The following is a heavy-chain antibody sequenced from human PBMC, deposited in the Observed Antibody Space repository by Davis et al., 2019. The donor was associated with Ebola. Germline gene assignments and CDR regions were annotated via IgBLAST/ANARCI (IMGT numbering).Heavy chain of an antibody. Sequence: SVKVSCKVSGGIFSTYGISWVRQAPGQGLAWMGGVIPIFGAAMYSPEFQDRVTINADEPTSTVYMELRSLRADDTAVYYCARGDCSSASCYAPVDYWGPGTLVTVSS. J-gene: IGHJ4*02. CDR3: ARGDCSSASCYAPVDY. D-gene: IGHD2-2*01. CDR1: GGIFSTYG. CDR2: VIPIFGAA. V-gene: IGHV1-69*13.